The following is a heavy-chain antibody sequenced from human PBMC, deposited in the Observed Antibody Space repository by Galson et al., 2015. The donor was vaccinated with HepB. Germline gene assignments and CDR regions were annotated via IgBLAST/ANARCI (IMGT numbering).Heavy chain of an antibody. CDR2: ISGHSGDT. D-gene: IGHD3-22*01. V-gene: IGHV1-18*01. Sequence: SVKVSCRASGYTFTTYGITWVRQAPGQGPEWMGWISGHSGDTNYAQKLQGRVTMTTDTSTSIASMELRSLRSDDTAVYYCARDLLYYYDSSGYYAPYYWGQGTLVTVSS. CDR1: GYTFTTYG. CDR3: ARDLLYYYDSSGYYAPYY. J-gene: IGHJ4*02.